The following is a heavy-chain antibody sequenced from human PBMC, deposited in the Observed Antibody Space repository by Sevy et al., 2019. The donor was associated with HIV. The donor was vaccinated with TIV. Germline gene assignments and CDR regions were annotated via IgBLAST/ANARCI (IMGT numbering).Heavy chain of an antibody. J-gene: IGHJ6*02. CDR3: AEGAGAAGMRVYYLYFGMDV. Sequence: GGSLRLSCAASGFTFSSYGMHWVRQAPGKGLEWVAVISYDGSNKYYADSAKGRFTISSDNSKNTLYLLMNSLRAGDRGVDYWAEGAGAAGMRVYYLYFGMDVWGQGTTVTVSS. V-gene: IGHV3-30*18. D-gene: IGHD6-13*01. CDR2: ISYDGSNK. CDR1: GFTFSSYG.